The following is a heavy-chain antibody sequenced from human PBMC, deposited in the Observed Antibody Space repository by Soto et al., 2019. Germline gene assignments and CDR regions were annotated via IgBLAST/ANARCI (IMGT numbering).Heavy chain of an antibody. CDR2: INPNSGGT. CDR3: ARRGRLVGATSRYAAVDI. D-gene: IGHD1-26*01. CDR1: GDTFTGYY. Sequence: ASVKVSCKASGDTFTGYYMHWVREAPGQGLEWMGWINPNSGGTNYAQKFQGWVTMNRDTSISTAYMELSRLRSDDTAVYYCARRGRLVGATSRYAAVDIWGQWTMVTVSS. J-gene: IGHJ3*02. V-gene: IGHV1-2*04.